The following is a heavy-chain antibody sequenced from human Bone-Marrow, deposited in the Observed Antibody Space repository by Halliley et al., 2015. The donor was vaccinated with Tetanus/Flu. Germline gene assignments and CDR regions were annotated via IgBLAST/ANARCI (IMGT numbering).Heavy chain of an antibody. Sequence: TLSLTCTVSGASISSYSWSWIRQPPGKGLEWIGYISDRGSTDYNPSLKSRVTISVDTSKNQFSLKLSSVTAADTAVYYCARGLAYCGGDCSGSFDYWGQGPLVTVSS. V-gene: IGHV4-59*12. CDR2: ISDRGST. J-gene: IGHJ4*02. D-gene: IGHD2-21*02. CDR3: ARGLAYCGGDCSGSFDY. CDR1: GASISSYS.